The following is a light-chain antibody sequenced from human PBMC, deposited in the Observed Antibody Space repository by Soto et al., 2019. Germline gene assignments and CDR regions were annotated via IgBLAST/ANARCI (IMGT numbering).Light chain of an antibody. V-gene: IGKV1-33*01. J-gene: IGKJ3*01. Sequence: DIQMTQSPSSLSASVGDRVTITCQASQDISNYLNWYQQKPGKAPKLLIYDASNLETGVPSRFSASRFGTDFTFTISSLQPEDIETYYCQQYDNLPLTFGPGTKVDVK. CDR3: QQYDNLPLT. CDR2: DAS. CDR1: QDISNY.